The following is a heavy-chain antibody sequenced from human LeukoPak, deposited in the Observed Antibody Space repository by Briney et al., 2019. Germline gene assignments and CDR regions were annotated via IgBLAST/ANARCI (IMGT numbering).Heavy chain of an antibody. D-gene: IGHD3-22*01. Sequence: ASVKVSCKASGYTFTSYGISWVRQAPGQGLEWMGWISAYNGNTNYAQKLQGRVTMTTDTSTSTAYMELRSLRSDDTAVYYCARASHYYDSSGDAFDIWGQGTMVTVSS. CDR2: ISAYNGNT. V-gene: IGHV1-18*01. CDR3: ARASHYYDSSGDAFDI. CDR1: GYTFTSYG. J-gene: IGHJ3*02.